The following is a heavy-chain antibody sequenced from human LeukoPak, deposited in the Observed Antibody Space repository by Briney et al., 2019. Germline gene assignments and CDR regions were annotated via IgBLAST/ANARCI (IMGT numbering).Heavy chain of an antibody. CDR2: IYYSGST. Sequence: PSETLSLTCTVPGGSISSYYWSWIRQPPGKGLEWIGYIYYSGSTNYNPSLKSRVTISVDTSKNQFSLKLSSVTAADTAVYYCARVRRYYDFWSGPDPEIDYWGQGTLVTVSS. D-gene: IGHD3-3*01. CDR3: ARVRRYYDFWSGPDPEIDY. CDR1: GGSISSYY. V-gene: IGHV4-59*01. J-gene: IGHJ4*02.